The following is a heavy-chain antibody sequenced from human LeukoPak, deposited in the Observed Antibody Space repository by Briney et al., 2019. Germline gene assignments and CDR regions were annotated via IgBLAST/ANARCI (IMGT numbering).Heavy chain of an antibody. Sequence: SETLSLTCTVSGGSISSYYWSWIRQPAGKGLEWIGRIYTSGSTNYNPSLKSRVTMSVDTSKNQFSLKLSSVTAADTAVYYCARIIPGSSAGYYYYYMDVWGKGTTVTVSS. CDR1: GGSISSYY. V-gene: IGHV4-4*07. D-gene: IGHD6-6*01. CDR3: ARIIPGSSAGYYYYYMDV. J-gene: IGHJ6*03. CDR2: IYTSGST.